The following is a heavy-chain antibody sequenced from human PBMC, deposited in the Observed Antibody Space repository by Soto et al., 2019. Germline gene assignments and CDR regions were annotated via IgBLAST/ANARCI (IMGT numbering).Heavy chain of an antibody. CDR2: IIPIFGTA. Sequence: ASVKVSCKASGGTFSSYAISWVRQAPGQGLEWMGGIIPIFGTANYAQKFQGRVTITADESTSTAYMELSSLRSEDTAVYYCARRKSGGNYNWFDTWGQGTLVTVSS. V-gene: IGHV1-69*13. CDR3: ARRKSGGNYNWFDT. CDR1: GGTFSSYA. D-gene: IGHD4-4*01. J-gene: IGHJ5*02.